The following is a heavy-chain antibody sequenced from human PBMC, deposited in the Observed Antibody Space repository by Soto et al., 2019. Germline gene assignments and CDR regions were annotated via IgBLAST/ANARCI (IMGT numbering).Heavy chain of an antibody. CDR3: EGGGGPYYGIAV. CDR1: GYSFTSYW. D-gene: IGHD3-16*01. CDR2: IDPSDSYT. V-gene: IGHV5-10-1*01. J-gene: IGHJ6*02. Sequence: PGESLKISCKGSGYSFTSYWISWVRQMPGKGLEWMGRIDPSDSYTNYSPSFQGHVTISADKSISTAYLQWISLKASDTAMYYFEGGGGPYYGIAVWAQGTTVTVSS.